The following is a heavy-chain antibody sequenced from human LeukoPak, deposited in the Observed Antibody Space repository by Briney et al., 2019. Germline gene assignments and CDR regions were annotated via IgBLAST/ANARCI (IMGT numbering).Heavy chain of an antibody. CDR1: GFTFSSYW. CDR3: ARDMVPTYYYGSGSYRGNWFDP. D-gene: IGHD3-10*01. V-gene: IGHV3-7*01. J-gene: IGHJ5*02. CDR2: IKQDGNEK. Sequence: GGSLRLSCAASGFTFSSYWMSWVRQAPGKGLEWVANIKQDGNEKYYVDSVKGRFTISRDNAKNTLYLQMNSLRAEDTAVYYCARDMVPTYYYGSGSYRGNWFDPWGQGTLVTVSS.